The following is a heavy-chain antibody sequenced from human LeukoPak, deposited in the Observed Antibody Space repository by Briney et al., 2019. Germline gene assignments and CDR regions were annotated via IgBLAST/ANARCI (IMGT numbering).Heavy chain of an antibody. CDR1: GFTFSSYG. Sequence: GGSLRLSCAASGFTFSSYGMHWVRQAPGKGLEWVAVISHDGSNPYYADSVKGRFAISRDNSKNTLYLQMSSLRAEDTATYYCAKTHYYDSSGAPGDYWGQGTLVTVSS. D-gene: IGHD3-22*01. J-gene: IGHJ4*02. CDR2: ISHDGSNP. V-gene: IGHV3-30*18. CDR3: AKTHYYDSSGAPGDY.